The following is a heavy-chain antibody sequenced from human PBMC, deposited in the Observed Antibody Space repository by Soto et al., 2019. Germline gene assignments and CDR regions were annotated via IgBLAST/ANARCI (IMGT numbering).Heavy chain of an antibody. V-gene: IGHV1-69*13. J-gene: IGHJ5*02. CDR1: GGTFSSYA. D-gene: IGHD2-21*02. CDR3: ARVRPCGGDCYSWFDP. Sequence: ASVKVSCKASGGTFSSYAISWVRQAPGQGLEWMGGIIPIFGTANYAQKFQGRVTITADESTSTAYMELSSLRSEDTAVYYCARVRPCGGDCYSWFDPWGQGTLVTVSS. CDR2: IIPIFGTA.